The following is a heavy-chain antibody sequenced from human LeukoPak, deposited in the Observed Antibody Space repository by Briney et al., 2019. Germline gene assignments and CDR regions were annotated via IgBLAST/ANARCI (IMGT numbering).Heavy chain of an antibody. CDR2: IYTNGGT. CDR1: GGSISSGDYY. CDR3: AREYSSSWYPEEY. Sequence: SSQTLSLTCTVSGGSISSGDYYWSWIRQPAGKGLEWIGRIYTNGGTTYNPSLKSRVTMSIDTSKNQFSLKLSSVTAADTAVYYCAREYSSSWYPEEYWGQGTLVTVSS. D-gene: IGHD6-13*01. J-gene: IGHJ4*02. V-gene: IGHV4-61*02.